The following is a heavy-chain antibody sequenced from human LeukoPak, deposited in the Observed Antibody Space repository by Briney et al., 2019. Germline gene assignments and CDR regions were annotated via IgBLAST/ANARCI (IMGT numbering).Heavy chain of an antibody. CDR2: INNNAVST. Sequence: GGSLRLSCAVSGFTFSNFAMSWVRQAPGKGLEWVSTINNNAVSTYYADSVKGRFTISRDNSKNTLYLQMNSLRAEDTAVYYCANPCHYDFWSGVCTGYFDYWGQGTLVTVSS. D-gene: IGHD3-3*01. CDR1: GFTFSNFA. J-gene: IGHJ4*02. V-gene: IGHV3-23*01. CDR3: ANPCHYDFWSGVCTGYFDY.